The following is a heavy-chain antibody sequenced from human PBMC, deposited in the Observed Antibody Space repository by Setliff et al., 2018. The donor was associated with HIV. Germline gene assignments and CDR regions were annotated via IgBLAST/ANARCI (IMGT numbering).Heavy chain of an antibody. Sequence: ASVKVSCKASGDTFSNYAISWVRQAPGQGLEWMGGIIPIFGTANYAQKFEGRVTITADKSTSTAYMELRSLRSDDTAVYYCARVTPHIAGLGWFYFDYWGQGTLVTVS. V-gene: IGHV1-69*06. CDR1: GDTFSNYA. CDR2: IIPIFGTA. J-gene: IGHJ4*02. CDR3: ARVTPHIAGLGWFYFDY. D-gene: IGHD6-13*01.